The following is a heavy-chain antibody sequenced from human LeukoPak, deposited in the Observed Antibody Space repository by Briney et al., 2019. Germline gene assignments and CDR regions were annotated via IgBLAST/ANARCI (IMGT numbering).Heavy chain of an antibody. D-gene: IGHD3-22*01. Sequence: PSETLSLTCTVSGGSISSTSYYWGWIRQPPGRGLEWIGSIYYSGSTYYNPSHKSRVTISVDTSKNQFSLKLSSVTAADTAVYYCARGRNYDRSGYSLEYWGQGTLVTVSS. CDR2: IYYSGST. CDR3: ARGRNYDRSGYSLEY. CDR1: GGSISSTSYY. J-gene: IGHJ4*02. V-gene: IGHV4-39*01.